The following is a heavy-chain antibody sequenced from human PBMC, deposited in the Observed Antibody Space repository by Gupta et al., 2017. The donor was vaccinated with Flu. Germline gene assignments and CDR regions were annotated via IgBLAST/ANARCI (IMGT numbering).Heavy chain of an antibody. D-gene: IGHD6-19*01. CDR3: ARMGIAVTGGTFDY. Sequence: EVQLVESGGGLVQPGGSLRLSCAASGFTFSSYWMSWVRQAPGKGLEWVANIKQDGSEKYYVDSVKGRFTFTRDNAKNSLYLQMNSLRAEDTAVYYCARMGIAVTGGTFDYWGQGTLVTVSS. CDR1: GFTFSSYW. J-gene: IGHJ4*02. CDR2: IKQDGSEK. V-gene: IGHV3-7*01.